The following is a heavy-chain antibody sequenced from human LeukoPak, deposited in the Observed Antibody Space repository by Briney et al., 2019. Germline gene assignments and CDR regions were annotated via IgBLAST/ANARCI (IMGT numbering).Heavy chain of an antibody. CDR2: INHSGST. CDR1: GGSFSGYY. Sequence: PSETLSLTCAVYGGSFSGYYWSWIRQPPGKGLEWIGEINHSGSTNYNPSLKSRVTISVDTSKNQFSLKLSSVTAADTAVYYCARDYYGSGSYNSPPPYFNDWGQGTLVTVSS. D-gene: IGHD3-10*01. V-gene: IGHV4-34*01. J-gene: IGHJ4*02. CDR3: ARDYYGSGSYNSPPPYFND.